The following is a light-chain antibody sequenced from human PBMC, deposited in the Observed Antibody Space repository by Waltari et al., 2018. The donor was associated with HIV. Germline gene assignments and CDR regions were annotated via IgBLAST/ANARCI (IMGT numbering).Light chain of an antibody. CDR1: QSVTYW. J-gene: IGKJ2*01. CDR3: QQFNSYPYT. CDR2: KAS. V-gene: IGKV1-5*03. Sequence: DIQMTQSPSTLSASVGDRVTITCRASQSVTYWLAWYQQKPGKAPNLLIYKASTLQSGVPSRFSGSGSGTEFTLTISSLQPDDFATYHCQQFNSYPYTFGQGTKLEIK.